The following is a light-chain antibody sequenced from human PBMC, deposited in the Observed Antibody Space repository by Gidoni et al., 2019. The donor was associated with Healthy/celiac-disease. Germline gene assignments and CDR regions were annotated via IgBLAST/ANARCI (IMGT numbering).Light chain of an antibody. CDR1: QSVSSY. CDR2: DAS. Sequence: EIVLTPSPATLSLSPGDRATLSCRASQSVSSYLAWYQQKPGQAPRLLIYDASNRATGIPARFSGSGSGTDFTLTISSLEPEDFAVYYCQQRSNCLFTFGPXTKVDIK. J-gene: IGKJ3*01. CDR3: QQRSNCLFT. V-gene: IGKV3-11*01.